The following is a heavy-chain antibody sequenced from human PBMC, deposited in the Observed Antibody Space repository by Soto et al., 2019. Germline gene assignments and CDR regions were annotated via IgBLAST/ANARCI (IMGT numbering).Heavy chain of an antibody. CDR2: VSGSGAST. CDR1: GFMFSTYY. J-gene: IGHJ4*02. D-gene: IGHD2-15*01. Sequence: PGGSLRLSCAASGFMFSTYYMTWVRQAPGKGLEWVSVVSGSGASTYYADSVKGRFTISRDNSKNTLYLQMNSLRAEDTAEYYYAKGNCLDNWGQGTLVTVSS. V-gene: IGHV3-23*01. CDR3: AKGNCLDN.